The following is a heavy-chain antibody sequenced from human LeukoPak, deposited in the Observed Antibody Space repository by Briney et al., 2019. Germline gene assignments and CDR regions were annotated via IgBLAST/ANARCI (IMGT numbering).Heavy chain of an antibody. V-gene: IGHV1-8*03. CDR2: MNPNSGST. D-gene: IGHD3-3*01. J-gene: IGHJ5*02. Sequence: ASVKVSCKASGYTFTSYDINWVRQATGQGLEWMGWMNPNSGSTGYAQKFQGRVTITRNTSISTAYMELSSLRSEDTAVYYCARGRYDFWSGYANWFDPWGQGTLVTVSS. CDR3: ARGRYDFWSGYANWFDP. CDR1: GYTFTSYD.